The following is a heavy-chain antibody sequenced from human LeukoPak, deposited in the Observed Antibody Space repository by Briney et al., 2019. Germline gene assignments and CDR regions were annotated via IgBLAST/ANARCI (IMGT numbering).Heavy chain of an antibody. D-gene: IGHD3-10*01. CDR1: GGSISSYY. CDR3: ARDRGGGAFDI. J-gene: IGHJ3*02. CDR2: IYYSGST. V-gene: IGHV4-59*01. Sequence: SETLSLTCTVSGGSISSYYWSWIRQPPGKGLEWIEYIYYSGSTNYNPSLKSRVTISVDTSKNQFSLKLSSVTAADTAVYYCARDRGGGAFDIWGQGTMVTVSS.